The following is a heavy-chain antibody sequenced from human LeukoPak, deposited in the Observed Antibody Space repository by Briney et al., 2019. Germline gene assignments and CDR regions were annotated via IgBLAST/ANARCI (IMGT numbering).Heavy chain of an antibody. CDR1: GHTFSTYW. J-gene: IGHJ4*02. D-gene: IGHD1-26*01. Sequence: PGGSLRLSCTASGHTFSTYWMHWVRQAPGKGLVWVAGIHSGGSIIYYADSVKGRFTISRDNAKKTLYLQMNSLRVEDTAVYYCVAEERDFDCWGQGVLVTVSS. CDR3: VAEERDFDC. CDR2: IHSGGSII. V-gene: IGHV3-74*01.